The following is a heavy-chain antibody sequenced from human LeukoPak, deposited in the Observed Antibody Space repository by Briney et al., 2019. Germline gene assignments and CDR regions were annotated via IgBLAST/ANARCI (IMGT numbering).Heavy chain of an antibody. CDR3: ARHSSTHYYDSRGYYPFDY. Sequence: PGGSLRLSCAASGFTFSSYSMNWVRQAPGKGLEWVSSISSSSSYIYYADSVKGRFTISRDNAKNSLYLQMNSLRAEDTAVYYCARHSSTHYYDSRGYYPFDYWGQGTLVTVSS. CDR2: ISSSSSYI. V-gene: IGHV3-21*01. D-gene: IGHD3-22*01. CDR1: GFTFSSYS. J-gene: IGHJ4*02.